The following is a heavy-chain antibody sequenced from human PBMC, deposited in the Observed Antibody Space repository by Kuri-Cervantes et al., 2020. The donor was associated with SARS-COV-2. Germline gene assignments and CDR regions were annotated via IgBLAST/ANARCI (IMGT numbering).Heavy chain of an antibody. CDR2: MNPNSGNT. CDR1: GYTFTSYD. D-gene: IGHD3-3*01. Sequence: ASVKVSCKASGYTFTSYDINWVRQATGQGLEWMGWMNPNSGNTGYAQKFQGRVTMTRNTSISTAYMELSSLRSEDTAVYYCARALRITIFGVVSTDAFDIWGQGTMVTVSS. V-gene: IGHV1-8*01. J-gene: IGHJ3*02. CDR3: ARALRITIFGVVSTDAFDI.